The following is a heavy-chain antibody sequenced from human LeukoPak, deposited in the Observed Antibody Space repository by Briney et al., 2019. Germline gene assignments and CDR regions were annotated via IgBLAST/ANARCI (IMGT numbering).Heavy chain of an antibody. V-gene: IGHV4-59*01. CDR3: ARALPNSDYYYSMDV. J-gene: IGHJ6*03. CDR1: GGSISSYY. D-gene: IGHD4-23*01. CDR2: IYYSGST. Sequence: SETLSLTCTVSGGSISSYYWSWIRQPPGKGLEWIGYIYYSGSTNYNPSLKSRVTISVDTSKNQFSLKLSSVTAAETAVYYCARALPNSDYYYSMDVWGKGTTVTVSS.